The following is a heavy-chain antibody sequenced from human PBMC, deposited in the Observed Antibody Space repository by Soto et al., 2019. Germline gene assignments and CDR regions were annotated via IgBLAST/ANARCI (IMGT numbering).Heavy chain of an antibody. V-gene: IGHV4-34*01. CDR2: IKESGFA. D-gene: IGHD6-19*01. CDR1: NGSFSDYF. J-gene: IGHJ4*02. CDR3: ARGKSSGPLYYVDT. Sequence: SETLSLTCGVYNGSFSDYFWNWIRQPPGKGLEWIGEIKESGFATYNPSLKRRVTMSVDTANNQFSLKVTSVTAADTAVYYCARGKSSGPLYYVDTWGQGTLVTVSS.